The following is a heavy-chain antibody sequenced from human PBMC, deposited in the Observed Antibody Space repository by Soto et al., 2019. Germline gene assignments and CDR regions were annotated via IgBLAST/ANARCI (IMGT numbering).Heavy chain of an antibody. V-gene: IGHV3-30-3*01. CDR1: GFTFSSYA. J-gene: IGHJ4*02. D-gene: IGHD3-22*01. CDR3: ARDLYSTDIVVVN. CDR2: ISYDGSNK. Sequence: QVQLVESGGGVVQPGRSLRLSCAASGFTFSSYAMHWVRQAPGKGLEWVAVISYDGSNKYYADSVKGRFNISRDNSKNTLYLQMNSLRAEDTAVYYCARDLYSTDIVVVNWGQGTLVTVSS.